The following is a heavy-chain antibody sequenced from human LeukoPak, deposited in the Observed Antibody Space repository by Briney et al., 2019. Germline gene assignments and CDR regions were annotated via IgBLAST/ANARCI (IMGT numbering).Heavy chain of an antibody. CDR1: GFTFSSYW. J-gene: IGHJ4*02. CDR2: INSDGSST. D-gene: IGHD5-18*01. CDR3: AREMVGGYGPDY. Sequence: PGGSLRLSCAASGFTFSSYWMHWARQAPGKGLVWVSRINSDGSSTSYADSVKGRFTISRDNAKNTLYLQMNSLRAEDTAVYYCAREMVGGYGPDYWGQGTLVTVSS. V-gene: IGHV3-74*01.